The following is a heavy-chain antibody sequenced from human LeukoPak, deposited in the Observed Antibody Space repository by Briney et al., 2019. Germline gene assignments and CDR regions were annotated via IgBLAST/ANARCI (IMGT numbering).Heavy chain of an antibody. CDR3: ARRRYYYGSGSYTAWDY. CDR1: GGSFSGYY. J-gene: IGHJ4*02. CDR2: INHSGST. V-gene: IGHV4-34*01. D-gene: IGHD3-10*01. Sequence: SETLSLTCAVYGGSFSGYYWSWIRQPPGKGLEWIGEINHSGSTNYNPSLKSRVTISVDTSKNQFSLKLSSVTAADTAVYYCARRRYYYGSGSYTAWDYWGQGTLVTVSS.